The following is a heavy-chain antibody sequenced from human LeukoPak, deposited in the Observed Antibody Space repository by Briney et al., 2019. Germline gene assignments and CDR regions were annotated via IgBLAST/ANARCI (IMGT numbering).Heavy chain of an antibody. CDR1: GFTFSSYS. Sequence: KPGRSLRLSCAASGFTFSSYSMNWVRQAPGKGLEWISSISSSSSYIYYADSVKGRFTISRHNAKNSLYLQMNSLRAEDTAVYYCARISSSWHYFDYWGQGTLVTVSS. CDR2: ISSSSSYI. CDR3: ARISSSWHYFDY. J-gene: IGHJ4*02. D-gene: IGHD6-13*01. V-gene: IGHV3-21*01.